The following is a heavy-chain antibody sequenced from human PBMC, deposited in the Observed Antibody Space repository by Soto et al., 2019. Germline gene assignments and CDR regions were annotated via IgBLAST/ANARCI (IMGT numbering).Heavy chain of an antibody. D-gene: IGHD3-22*01. Sequence: GGSLRLSCAASGFTFSSYAMSWVRQAPGKGLEWVSAISGSGGSTYYADSVKGRFTISRDNSKKTLYQQMNSLRAEDTAVYYCAKLRSSSGYYYFDYWGQGTLVTVSS. CDR2: ISGSGGST. CDR1: GFTFSSYA. V-gene: IGHV3-23*01. J-gene: IGHJ4*02. CDR3: AKLRSSSGYYYFDY.